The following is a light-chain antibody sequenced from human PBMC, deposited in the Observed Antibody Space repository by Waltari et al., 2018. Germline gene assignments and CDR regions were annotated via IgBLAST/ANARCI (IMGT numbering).Light chain of an antibody. CDR3: AAWDDSLNGL. Sequence: QSVLTQPPSVSGAPGQRVTISCYGSRSNLGKNNVNWYQQVPGTAPKLLIFSNNQRSSGVPDRFSGSKSGTSASLAISGLQSEDEADYFCAAWDDSLNGLFGGGTKLTVL. J-gene: IGLJ2*01. V-gene: IGLV1-44*01. CDR1: RSNLGKNN. CDR2: SNN.